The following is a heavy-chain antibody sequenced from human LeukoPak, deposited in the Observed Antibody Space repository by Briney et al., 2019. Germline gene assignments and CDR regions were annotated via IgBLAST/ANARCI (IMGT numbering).Heavy chain of an antibody. CDR2: ISFDGSNK. CDR1: GFTFSSCA. V-gene: IGHV3-30*04. Sequence: GGSLRLSCAASGFTFSSCAIHWVRQAPGKGLEWVAVISFDGSNKYYADSVQGRFTISRDNSKNTLDLQMNSLRPEDTAVYYCARGTIFSDSSGYYSYFDYWGQGTLVTVSS. CDR3: ARGTIFSDSSGYYSYFDY. J-gene: IGHJ4*02. D-gene: IGHD3-22*01.